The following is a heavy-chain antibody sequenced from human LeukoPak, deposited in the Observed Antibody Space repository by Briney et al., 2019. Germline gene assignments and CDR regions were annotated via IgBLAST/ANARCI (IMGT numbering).Heavy chain of an antibody. J-gene: IGHJ5*02. V-gene: IGHV3-7*03. Sequence: GGSLRLSCAASGFTFRSYWMSWVRQAPGKGLEWVANIKDDGSEKNYVDSVKGRFTISRDNAKKSVYLQMNSLRAEDTAVYYCATTGLLGDIPWGQGTLVTVSS. D-gene: IGHD2-21*01. CDR3: ATTGLLGDIP. CDR2: IKDDGSEK. CDR1: GFTFRSYW.